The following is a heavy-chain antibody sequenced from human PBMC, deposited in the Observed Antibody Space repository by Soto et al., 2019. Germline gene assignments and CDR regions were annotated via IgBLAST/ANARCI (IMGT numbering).Heavy chain of an antibody. J-gene: IGHJ5*02. D-gene: IGHD1-26*01. CDR3: ARASTLGATMVIRWFDP. CDR1: GGSISSYY. CDR2: IYYSGST. V-gene: IGHV4-59*01. Sequence: SETLSLTCTVSGGSISSYYWSWIRQPPGKGLEWIGYIYYSGSTNYNPSLKSRVTISVDTSKNQFSLKLSSVTAADTAVYYCARASTLGATMVIRWFDPWGQGTLVTVS.